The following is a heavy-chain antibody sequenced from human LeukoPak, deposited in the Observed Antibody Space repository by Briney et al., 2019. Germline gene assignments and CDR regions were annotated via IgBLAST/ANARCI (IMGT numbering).Heavy chain of an antibody. Sequence: GGSLRLSCVASGFRFSGYSMNWVRQAPGKGLEWVSIINDYSTDIHYADSVRGRFTISRDNAKNSLYLQMSNLRVEDMAVYYCARDMDQLPDENWGRGTLVTVSS. CDR2: INDYSTDI. J-gene: IGHJ4*02. V-gene: IGHV3-21*06. D-gene: IGHD1-1*01. CDR1: GFRFSGYS. CDR3: ARDMDQLPDEN.